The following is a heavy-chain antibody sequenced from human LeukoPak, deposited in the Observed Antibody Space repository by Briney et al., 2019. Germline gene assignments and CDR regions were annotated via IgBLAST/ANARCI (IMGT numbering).Heavy chain of an antibody. V-gene: IGHV3-9*01. J-gene: IGHJ4*02. Sequence: GRSLRLSCAASGFTFDDYAMHWVRQAPGKGLEWVSGISWNSGSIGYADSVKGRFTISRDNAKNSLYLQMNSLRAEDTALYYCAKVMEYSSGWYDTPLDYWGQGTLVTVS. CDR3: AKVMEYSSGWYDTPLDY. CDR2: ISWNSGSI. CDR1: GFTFDDYA. D-gene: IGHD6-19*01.